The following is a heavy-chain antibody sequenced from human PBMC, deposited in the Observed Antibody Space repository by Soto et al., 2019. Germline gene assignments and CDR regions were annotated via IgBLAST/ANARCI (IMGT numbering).Heavy chain of an antibody. J-gene: IGHJ4*02. CDR2: ISGSGGST. CDR3: AKLAGVSERGGNAIDY. D-gene: IGHD2-15*01. Sequence: LRLSCAASGFTFSSYAMSWVRQAPGKGLEWVSAISGSGGSTYYADSVKGRFTISRDNSKNTLYLQMNSLRAEDTAVYYCAKLAGVSERGGNAIDYWGQGTLVTVSS. CDR1: GFTFSSYA. V-gene: IGHV3-23*01.